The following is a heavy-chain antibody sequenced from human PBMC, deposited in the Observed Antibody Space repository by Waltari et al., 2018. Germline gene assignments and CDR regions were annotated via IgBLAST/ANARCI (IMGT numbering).Heavy chain of an antibody. Sequence: QVQLQQWGAGLLKPSETLSLTCAVYGGSFSGNYWSWIRQPPGKGLEWIGEINHSGRPDYNPSLKSRLSISVDTSKNQFSLRLRSVTAADTAVYYCAREVPLSWRYFDLWGRGTVVTVSS. CDR3: AREVPLSWRYFDL. V-gene: IGHV4-34*01. D-gene: IGHD1-1*01. J-gene: IGHJ2*01. CDR1: GGSFSGNY. CDR2: INHSGRP.